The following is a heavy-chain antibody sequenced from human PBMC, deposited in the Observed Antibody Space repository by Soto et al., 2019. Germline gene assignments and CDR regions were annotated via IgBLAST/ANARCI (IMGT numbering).Heavy chain of an antibody. D-gene: IGHD3-16*01. V-gene: IGHV6-1*01. Sequence: SQTLSLTCAISGGSVSGNSAAWDWIRQSPSRGLEWLGRTYYRSRWYNDYAVSVKSRITVTPDTSKNQFSLHLNSVTPEDTAVYYCEREFPYYVSSDSYLDYWGQGALVTVSS. J-gene: IGHJ4*02. CDR1: GGSVSGNSAA. CDR3: EREFPYYVSSDSYLDY. CDR2: TYYRSRWYN.